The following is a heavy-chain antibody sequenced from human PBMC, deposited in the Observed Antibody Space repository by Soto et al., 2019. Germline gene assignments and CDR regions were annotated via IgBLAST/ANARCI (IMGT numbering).Heavy chain of an antibody. CDR3: ARDFHMSGYDLGWLAL. CDR2: VSHGGSI. CDR1: GDSVSSNGNY. Sequence: QVQLQESGPGLVKPSETLSLTCTVSGDSVSSNGNYWSWIRQPPGKGLEWIGYVSHGGSISYNTALKSRVTIPSDASQNHFSRKLSSVNAADSAVYYCARDFHMSGYDLGWLALWGQGTLVTVSS. J-gene: IGHJ5*02. D-gene: IGHD5-12*01. V-gene: IGHV4-61*03.